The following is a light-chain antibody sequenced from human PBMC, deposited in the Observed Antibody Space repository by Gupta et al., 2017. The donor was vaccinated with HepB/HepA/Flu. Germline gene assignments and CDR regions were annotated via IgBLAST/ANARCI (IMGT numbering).Light chain of an antibody. Sequence: SSELTQPPSVSVSPGQTASITCSGDKLGDKYACWYQQKPGQSPVLVIYQDSKRPSGIPELFSGSNSAKTATLTISGTQAMDDDYYYCPAWDSSTGVFGGGTKLTVL. CDR3: PAWDSSTGV. CDR1: KLGDKY. V-gene: IGLV3-1*01. J-gene: IGLJ2*01. CDR2: QDS.